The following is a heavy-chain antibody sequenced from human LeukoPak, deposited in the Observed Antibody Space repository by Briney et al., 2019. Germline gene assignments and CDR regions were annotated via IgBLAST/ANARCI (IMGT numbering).Heavy chain of an antibody. J-gene: IGHJ6*02. CDR2: INHSGST. D-gene: IGHD5-18*01. CDR3: ARDRIQLWSYYYYGMDV. CDR1: GGSFSGYY. Sequence: SETLPLTCAVYGGSFSGYYWSWIRQLPGKGLEWIGEINHSGSTNYNPSLKSRVTISVDTSKNQFSLKLSSVTAADTAVYYCARDRIQLWSYYYYGMDVWGQGTTVTVSS. V-gene: IGHV4-34*01.